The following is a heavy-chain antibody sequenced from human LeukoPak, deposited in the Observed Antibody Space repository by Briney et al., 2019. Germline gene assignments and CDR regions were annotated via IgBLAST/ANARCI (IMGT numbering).Heavy chain of an antibody. V-gene: IGHV1-2*02. CDR2: INPNSGGT. D-gene: IGHD3-10*01. J-gene: IGHJ4*02. Sequence: ASVKVSCKASGYTFTGYYMHWVRQAPGQGLEWMGWINPNSGGTNYAQKFQGRVTMTRDTSISTAYMELSRLRSDDTAVYYCAGSPTVRGVHFDYWGQGTLVTVSS. CDR1: GYTFTGYY. CDR3: AGSPTVRGVHFDY.